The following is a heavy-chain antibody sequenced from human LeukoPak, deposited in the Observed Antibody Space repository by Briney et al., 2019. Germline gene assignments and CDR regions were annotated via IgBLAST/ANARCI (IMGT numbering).Heavy chain of an antibody. Sequence: SETLSLTCAVSGGSISRTNWWNWVRQPPGKGLEWIGQIYHSGSTNYNPSLRSRATISVDKSKNQFSLKLSAVTAADTAVYYCGRRVRFGDGWVFDYWGQGTLVTVSS. V-gene: IGHV4-4*02. CDR1: GGSISRTNW. CDR3: GRRVRFGDGWVFDY. D-gene: IGHD5-24*01. CDR2: IYHSGST. J-gene: IGHJ4*02.